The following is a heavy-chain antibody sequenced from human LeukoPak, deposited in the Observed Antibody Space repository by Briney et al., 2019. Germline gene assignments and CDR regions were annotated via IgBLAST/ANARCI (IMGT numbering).Heavy chain of an antibody. J-gene: IGHJ4*02. CDR2: LNPKSGDT. V-gene: IGHV1-8*02. CDR1: GYTFTSYY. D-gene: IGHD2-21*02. Sequence: ASVKVSCKASGYTFTSYYMHWVRQAPGQGLGWRGWLNPKSGDTGYAQKFQGRVAMTRNTSISTAYMELSSLTSEDTAVYYCARGTALSSPLEYWGQGTLVTVSS. CDR3: ARGTALSSPLEY.